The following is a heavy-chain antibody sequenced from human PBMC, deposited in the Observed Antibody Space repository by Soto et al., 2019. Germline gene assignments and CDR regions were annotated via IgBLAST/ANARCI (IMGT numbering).Heavy chain of an antibody. D-gene: IGHD2-21*02. CDR2: ISYSGSP. Sequence: SENLSLTCTASGCSISSLGAFWNWIRQHPGKGRECLGYISYSGSPYYNSSLKSRFTISLQNSMSDFSLNLSSLTTTGTSVYYCSRGRGDHNYPGGTNSDRRDAFDMWGQGTMVTVS. J-gene: IGHJ3*02. CDR1: GCSISSLGAF. V-gene: IGHV4-31*03. CDR3: SRGRGDHNYPGGTNSDRRDAFDM.